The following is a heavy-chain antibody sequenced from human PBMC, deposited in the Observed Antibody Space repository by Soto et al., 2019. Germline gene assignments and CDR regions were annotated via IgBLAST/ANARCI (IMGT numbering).Heavy chain of an antibody. Sequence: SETLSLTCRVSGGSICGFYWTWIRQPPGKGLEWIGYIHDSGSTNYNPALESRVSISADTSKNELSLKLSSVTAADTAMYYCARVVRDFWSGWPTNSWLDLSGQGTLV. V-gene: IGHV4-59*01. CDR3: ARVVRDFWSGWPTNSWLDL. J-gene: IGHJ5*02. CDR1: GGSICGFY. CDR2: IHDSGST. D-gene: IGHD3-3*01.